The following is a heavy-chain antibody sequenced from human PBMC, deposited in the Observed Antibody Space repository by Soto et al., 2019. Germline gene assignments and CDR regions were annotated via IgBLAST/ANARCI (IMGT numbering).Heavy chain of an antibody. J-gene: IGHJ6*02. CDR1: GFTFSSYW. D-gene: IGHD2-2*02. Sequence: GSLRLSCAASGFTFSSYWMHWVRQAPGKGLVWVSRINSDGSSTSYADSVKGRFTISRDNAKNTLYLQMNSLRAEDTAVYYCARDLAIVVVPAAIPADYYYYYGMDVWGQGTTVTVSS. CDR3: ARDLAIVVVPAAIPADYYYYYGMDV. CDR2: INSDGSST. V-gene: IGHV3-74*01.